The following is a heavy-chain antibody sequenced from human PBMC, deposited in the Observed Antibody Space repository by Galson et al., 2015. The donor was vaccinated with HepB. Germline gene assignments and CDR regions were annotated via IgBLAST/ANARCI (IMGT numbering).Heavy chain of an antibody. V-gene: IGHV1-69*13. J-gene: IGHJ5*02. Sequence: SVKVSCKASGGTFSSYAISWVRQAPGQGLEWMGGIIPIFGTANYAQKFQGRVTITADESTSTAYMELSSLRSEDTAVYYCARARIVVVPAAIPYWFDPWGQGTLVTVSS. D-gene: IGHD2-2*02. CDR3: ARARIVVVPAAIPYWFDP. CDR2: IIPIFGTA. CDR1: GGTFSSYA.